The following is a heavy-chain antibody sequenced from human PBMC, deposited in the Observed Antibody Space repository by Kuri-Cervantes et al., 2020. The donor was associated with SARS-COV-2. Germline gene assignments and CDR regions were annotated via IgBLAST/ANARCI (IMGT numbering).Heavy chain of an antibody. Sequence: GESLKISCAASGFTFSSYDMHWVRQATGKGLEWVSAIGTAGDTYYPGSVKGRFTISRENAKNSLYLQMNSLRAGDTAVYYCARLLRVIVVVDDAFDIWGQGTMVTVSS. CDR2: IGTAGDT. CDR1: GFTFSSYD. J-gene: IGHJ3*02. V-gene: IGHV3-13*01. D-gene: IGHD3-22*01. CDR3: ARLLRVIVVVDDAFDI.